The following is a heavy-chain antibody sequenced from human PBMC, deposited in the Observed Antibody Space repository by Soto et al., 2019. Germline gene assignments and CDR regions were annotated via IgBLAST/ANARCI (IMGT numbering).Heavy chain of an antibody. CDR1: GFALSSFD. V-gene: IGHV3-48*03. D-gene: IGHD1-1*01. J-gene: IGHJ4*02. Sequence: GGSLRLSCASSGFALSSFDMDWVRQAPGKGLEWVSYINMDGGSTHYAESVKGRFTLSRDNGRTSLSLQMDRLRVEETAVYYCVRDHSGLKDFDYWGKGTLVTVSS. CDR3: VRDHSGLKDFDY. CDR2: INMDGGST.